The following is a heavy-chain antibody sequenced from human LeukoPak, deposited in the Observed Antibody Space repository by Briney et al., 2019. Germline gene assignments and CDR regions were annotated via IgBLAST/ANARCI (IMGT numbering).Heavy chain of an antibody. CDR1: GFTFSSYG. CDR3: ARAPLSIRYSIDY. CDR2: IWYDGSNK. Sequence: GGSLRLSCAASGFTFSSYGMHGVRQAPGKGLEGVAVIWYDGSNKYYADSVKGRFTISRDNSKNTLYLQMNSLRAEDTAVYYCARAPLSIRYSIDYWGQGTLVTVSS. V-gene: IGHV3-33*01. D-gene: IGHD2-21*01. J-gene: IGHJ4*02.